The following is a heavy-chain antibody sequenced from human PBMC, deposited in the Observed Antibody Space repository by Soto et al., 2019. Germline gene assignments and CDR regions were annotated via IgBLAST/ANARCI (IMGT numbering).Heavy chain of an antibody. Sequence: GESLKVSGQGSGYRFTSYWIAWVRKLSGKDLEFMGITYTGDFDTRYNPSFQGQVTISVDNSISTAYLQWSSLKPRDTALYYCARGYSSGLSIHAYYLDLWGQGTLVTVSS. CDR2: TYTGDFDT. CDR1: GYRFTSYW. D-gene: IGHD6-19*01. CDR3: ARGYSSGLSIHAYYLDL. V-gene: IGHV5-51*01. J-gene: IGHJ4*02.